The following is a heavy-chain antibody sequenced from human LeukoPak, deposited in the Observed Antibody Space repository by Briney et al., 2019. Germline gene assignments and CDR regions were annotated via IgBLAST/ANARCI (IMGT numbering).Heavy chain of an antibody. CDR1: GGSFGGYY. J-gene: IGHJ3*02. V-gene: IGHV4-34*01. D-gene: IGHD3-10*01. CDR2: INHSGST. CDR3: ARGRYRHYYGSGSPPNDAFDI. Sequence: PSETLSLTCAVYGGSFGGYYWSWIRQPPGKGMEWIGEINHSGSTNYNPSLKSRVTISVDKSKNQFSLKLSSVTAADTAVYYCARGRYRHYYGSGSPPNDAFDIWGQGAMVTVSS.